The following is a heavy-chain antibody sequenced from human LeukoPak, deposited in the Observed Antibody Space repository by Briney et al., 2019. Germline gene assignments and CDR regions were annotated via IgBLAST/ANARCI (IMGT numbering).Heavy chain of an antibody. V-gene: IGHV4-59*01. CDR1: GGSMSGDY. CDR3: ARGRSVRRWDLPHLDL. CDR2: VFYRGTT. Sequence: MSSETLSLTCSVSGGSMSGDYWNWIRQPPGKTLEWIGYVFYRGTTNYNPSLKSRVSISIDTSKNQFSLTLTSVIPVDTAIYYCARGRSVRRWDLPHLDLWGRGALVTVSS. D-gene: IGHD1-26*01. J-gene: IGHJ4*02.